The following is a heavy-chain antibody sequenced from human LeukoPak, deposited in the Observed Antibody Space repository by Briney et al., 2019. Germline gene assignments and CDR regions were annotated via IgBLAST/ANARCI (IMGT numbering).Heavy chain of an antibody. J-gene: IGHJ4*02. D-gene: IGHD5-24*01. V-gene: IGHV4-39*01. CDR1: GGSISSSSYY. CDR2: IYYSGST. CDR3: ASQGGDGYNPIDY. Sequence: SVTLSLTCTVSGGSISSSSYYWGWIRQPPGKGLEWIGSIYYSGSTYYNPSLKSRVTISVDTSKNQFSLKLSSVTAADTAAYYCASQGGDGYNPIDYWGQGTLVTVSS.